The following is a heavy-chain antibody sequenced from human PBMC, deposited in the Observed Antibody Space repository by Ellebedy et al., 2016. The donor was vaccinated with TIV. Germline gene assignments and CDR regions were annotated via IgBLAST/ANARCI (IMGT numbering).Heavy chain of an antibody. CDR3: ASLRHSGSYYPLYYYYGMDV. Sequence: SVNVSCXASVGTFSSYAISWVRQAPGQGLEWMGGIIPIFGTANYAQKFQGRVTITADESTSTAYMELSSLRSEDTAVYYCASLRHSGSYYPLYYYYGMDVWGQGTTVTVSS. J-gene: IGHJ6*02. D-gene: IGHD3-10*01. V-gene: IGHV1-69*13. CDR1: VGTFSSYA. CDR2: IIPIFGTA.